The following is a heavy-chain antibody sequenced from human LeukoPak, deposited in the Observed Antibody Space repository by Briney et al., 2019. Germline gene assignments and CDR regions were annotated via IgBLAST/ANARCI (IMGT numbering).Heavy chain of an antibody. CDR1: GGSLSGYY. CDR2: INHSGST. Sequence: SQTLSLTCAVYGGSLSGYYWSWIRQPPGKGLEWIGEINHSGSTNYNPSLKSRVTISVDTSKNQFSLKLSSVTAADTAVYYCARGPLYDSTYYYYGMDVWGQGTTVTVSS. V-gene: IGHV4-34*01. J-gene: IGHJ6*02. CDR3: ARGPLYDSTYYYYGMDV. D-gene: IGHD3-16*01.